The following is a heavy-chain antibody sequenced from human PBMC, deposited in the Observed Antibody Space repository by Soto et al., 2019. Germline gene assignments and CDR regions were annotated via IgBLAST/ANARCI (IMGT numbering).Heavy chain of an antibody. CDR3: AKEAGLTTDYMDV. CDR2: ITWNSANV. CDR1: GFTFDKYA. Sequence: EVQLVESGGDLVQPGRSLRLSCAASGFTFDKYAMHWVRQAPGKGLEWVSGITWNSANVGYADSVKGRFTISRDNAKNSLHPRTNNLRPEDTALYYCAKEAGLTTDYMDVWGKATTVTVSS. V-gene: IGHV3-9*01. D-gene: IGHD4-4*01. J-gene: IGHJ6*03.